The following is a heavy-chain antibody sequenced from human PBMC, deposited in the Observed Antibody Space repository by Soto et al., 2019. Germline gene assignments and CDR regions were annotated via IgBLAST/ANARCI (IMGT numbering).Heavy chain of an antibody. Sequence: AGGSLRLSCAASGFTFRRFTMNWVRQAPGKGLEWVSTISSNSAYIYYTDALRGRFTISRDNAKNSLHLQMNSLRAEDTAVYYCTRDASRDSSARGWFDPWGQGTLVTVSS. CDR3: TRDASRDSSARGWFDP. D-gene: IGHD6-13*01. CDR1: GFTFRRFT. J-gene: IGHJ5*02. CDR2: ISSNSAYI. V-gene: IGHV3-21*01.